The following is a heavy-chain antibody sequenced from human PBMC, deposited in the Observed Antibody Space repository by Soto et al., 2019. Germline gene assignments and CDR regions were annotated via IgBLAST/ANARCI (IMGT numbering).Heavy chain of an antibody. J-gene: IGHJ4*01. V-gene: IGHV1-8*01. CDR3: AADDYGDSYG. D-gene: IGHD4-17*01. CDR2: MNPNSGKT. Sequence: QVQLVQSGGEGKKPGASVKVSCTASGDTFTSYDFNWVRQATGQGLEWMGWMNPNSGKTGYAQKFQGRITMTWDTSISTAYMELGSLRSEDTAVYYCAADDYGDSYGWGHGTLFTVYS. CDR1: GDTFTSYD.